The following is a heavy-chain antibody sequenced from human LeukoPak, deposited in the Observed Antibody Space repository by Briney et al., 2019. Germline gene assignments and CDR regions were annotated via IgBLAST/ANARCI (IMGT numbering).Heavy chain of an antibody. CDR3: AKMEDSLGYYPYFDY. V-gene: IGHV3-23*01. CDR2: ISGSGGRT. J-gene: IGHJ4*02. Sequence: DPGGSLRLSCAASGFIFDNYAVGWVRQAPGKGPEWAYLISGSGGRTYYADSVKGRFTISRDNSKNTLYLQMDSLRVEDTAIYYCAKMEDSLGYYPYFDYWGQGTLVTVSS. CDR1: GFIFDNYA. D-gene: IGHD3-22*01.